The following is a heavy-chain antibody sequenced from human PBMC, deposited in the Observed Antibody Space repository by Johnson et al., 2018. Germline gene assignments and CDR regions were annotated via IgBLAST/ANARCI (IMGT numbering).Heavy chain of an antibody. Sequence: EVQLVESGGGLIQPGGSLRLSCAASGFTVSSNYMSWVRQAPGKGLEWVSVIYSGGSTYYADSVKGRFTISRDNSKNTLDLQMNSLRAEDTAVYYCARQTTSEPYYYYYYMDVWGKGTTVTVSS. V-gene: IGHV3-53*01. CDR3: ARQTTSEPYYYYYYMDV. D-gene: IGHD1-14*01. J-gene: IGHJ6*03. CDR1: GFTVSSNY. CDR2: IYSGGST.